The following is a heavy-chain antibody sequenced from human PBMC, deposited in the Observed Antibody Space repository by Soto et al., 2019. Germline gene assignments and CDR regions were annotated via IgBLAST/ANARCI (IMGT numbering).Heavy chain of an antibody. V-gene: IGHV1-3*01. CDR1: GYTFTSYA. CDR3: ARDLQADY. Sequence: QVQLVQSGAEVKKPGASVEVSCKASGYTFTSYAMHWVRQAPGQRLEWMGWINAGNGNTKYSQKFQGRGTNTKDTSANTAYMELSSLRSEDTAVYYCARDLQADYWGQGTLVTVSS. J-gene: IGHJ4*02. CDR2: INAGNGNT.